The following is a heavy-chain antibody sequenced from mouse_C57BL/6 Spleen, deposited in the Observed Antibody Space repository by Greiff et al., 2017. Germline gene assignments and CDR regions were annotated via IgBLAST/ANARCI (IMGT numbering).Heavy chain of an antibody. CDR3: ARGNDYDGAWFAY. CDR1: GYTFTSYW. CDR2: IYPGSGST. Sequence: VQLQQPGAELVKPGASVKMSCKASGYTFTSYWITWVKQRPGQGLEWLGDIYPGSGSTNYNEKFKSKATLTVDTSSSTAYMQLSSLTSEDSAVYYCARGNDYDGAWFAYWGQGTLVTVSA. V-gene: IGHV1-55*01. J-gene: IGHJ3*01. D-gene: IGHD2-4*01.